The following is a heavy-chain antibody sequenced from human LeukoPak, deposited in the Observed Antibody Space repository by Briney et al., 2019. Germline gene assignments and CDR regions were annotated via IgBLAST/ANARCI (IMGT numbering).Heavy chain of an antibody. Sequence: SETLSLTCAVYGGSFSGYYWSWIRQPPGKGLEWIGEINHSGSTNYNPSLKSRVTMSLDTSKNQFSLKLNSMTAADTAVYYCARTGELVGYFDLWGRGTLVTVSS. J-gene: IGHJ2*01. CDR3: ARTGELVGYFDL. CDR1: GGSFSGYY. V-gene: IGHV4-34*01. D-gene: IGHD1-26*01. CDR2: INHSGST.